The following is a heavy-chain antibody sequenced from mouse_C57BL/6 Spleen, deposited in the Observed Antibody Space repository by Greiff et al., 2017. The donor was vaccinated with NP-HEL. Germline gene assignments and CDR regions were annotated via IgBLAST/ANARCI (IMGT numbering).Heavy chain of an antibody. CDR1: GYTFTSYW. D-gene: IGHD3-2*02. V-gene: IGHV1-69*01. J-gene: IGHJ3*01. CDR2: IDPSDSYT. Sequence: QVQLQQPGAELVMPGASVKLSCKASGYTFTSYWMHWVKQRPGQGLEWIGEIDPSDSYTNYNQKFKGKSTLTVDKSSSTAYMQLSSLTSEDSAVYYCASQDSSGYGADWGQGTLVTVSA. CDR3: ASQDSSGYGAD.